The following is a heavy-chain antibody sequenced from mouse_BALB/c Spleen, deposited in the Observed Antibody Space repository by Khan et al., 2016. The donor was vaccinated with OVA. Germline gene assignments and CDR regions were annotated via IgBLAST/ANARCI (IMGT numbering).Heavy chain of an antibody. CDR3: ARGGYGSWAY. V-gene: IGHV1-54*01. CDR1: GYAFTDYL. CDR2: INPGSGDI. J-gene: IGHJ3*01. Sequence: QVQLQQSGAELVRPGTSVKVSCKASGYAFTDYLIEWLQQRPGQGLEWIGLINPGSGDINYNEKFKGKATLTADKSSSNAYMQLSSLTSDDSAAYFCARGGYGSWAYWGQGALVTVSA. D-gene: IGHD1-1*02.